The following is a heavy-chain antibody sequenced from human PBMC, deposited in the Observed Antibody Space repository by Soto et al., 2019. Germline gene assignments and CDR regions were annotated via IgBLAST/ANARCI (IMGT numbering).Heavy chain of an antibody. Sequence: SETLSLTCTVSGGSISSSSYFWDWIRQPPGKGLEWIGTIYSSGSTYYNPSLKSRVTISVDTSKNQFFLELKSVTAADTAVYYCARHVGCSGANCYYYYMDVWGTGTTVTVSS. D-gene: IGHD2-15*01. V-gene: IGHV4-39*01. CDR3: ARHVGCSGANCYYYYMDV. J-gene: IGHJ6*03. CDR2: IYSSGST. CDR1: GGSISSSSYF.